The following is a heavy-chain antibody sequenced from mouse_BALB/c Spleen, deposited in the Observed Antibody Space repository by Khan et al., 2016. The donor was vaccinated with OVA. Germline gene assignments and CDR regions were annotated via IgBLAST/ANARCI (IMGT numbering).Heavy chain of an antibody. Sequence: EVQLQESGPGLVKPSQSLSLTCTVTGYSITSEFAWNWIRQFPGNKLEWMGYISYSGNTRYNPSLKSLISITRDTSRNQFFLQLNSVTTEDTATXYSARKDYYDYDPFPYWGQGTLVTVSA. V-gene: IGHV3-2*02. J-gene: IGHJ3*01. CDR3: ARKDYYDYDPFPY. D-gene: IGHD2-4*01. CDR2: ISYSGNT. CDR1: GYSITSEFA.